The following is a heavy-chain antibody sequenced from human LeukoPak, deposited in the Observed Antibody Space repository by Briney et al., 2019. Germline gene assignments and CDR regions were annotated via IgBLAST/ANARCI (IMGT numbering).Heavy chain of an antibody. D-gene: IGHD1-1*01. CDR3: ARQTANGTDFAR. CDR1: GGSISSYY. V-gene: IGHV4-59*08. CDR2: IYYSGST. J-gene: IGHJ4*02. Sequence: SSETLSLTCTVSGGSISSYYWSWIRLPPGKGLEWIGYIYYSGSTNYNPSLKSRVTISVDTSKNQFSLKLSSVTAADTAVYYCARQTANGTDFARWGQGTLVTVSS.